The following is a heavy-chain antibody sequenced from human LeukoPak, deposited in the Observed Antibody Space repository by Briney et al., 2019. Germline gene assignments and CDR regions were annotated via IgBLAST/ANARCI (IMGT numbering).Heavy chain of an antibody. J-gene: IGHJ4*02. CDR1: GGSINSGGYY. Sequence: PSETLSLTCTVSGGSINSGGYYWSWIRQPPGKGLEWIGYIYYSGSTNYNPSLKSRVTISVDTSKNQFSLKLSSVTAADTAVYYCARGDLRGFDYWGQGTLVTVSS. D-gene: IGHD3-3*01. V-gene: IGHV4-61*08. CDR3: ARGDLRGFDY. CDR2: IYYSGST.